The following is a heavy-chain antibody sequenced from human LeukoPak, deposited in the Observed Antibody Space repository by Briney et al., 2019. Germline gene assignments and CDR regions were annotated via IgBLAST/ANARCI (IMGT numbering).Heavy chain of an antibody. V-gene: IGHV3-21*01. CDR3: ARDVGADYYDSSGYGSAFDI. J-gene: IGHJ3*02. CDR2: ISSSSYI. CDR1: GFTFSSYS. D-gene: IGHD3-22*01. Sequence: PGGSLRLSCAASGFTFSSYSMNWVRQAPGKGLEWVSSISSSSYIYYADSVKGRFTISRDNAKNSLYLQMNSLRAEDTAVYYCARDVGADYYDSSGYGSAFDIWGQGTMVTVSS.